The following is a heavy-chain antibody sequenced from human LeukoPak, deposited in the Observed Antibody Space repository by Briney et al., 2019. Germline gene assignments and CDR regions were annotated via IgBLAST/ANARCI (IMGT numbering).Heavy chain of an antibody. CDR1: GDSISSGDYY. CDR2: ISSSGST. D-gene: IGHD5-18*01. V-gene: IGHV4-61*02. CDR3: ARSGIQTGYRFFY. Sequence: SETLSLTCTVSGDSISSGDYYWSWIRQPAGKGLEWIGRISSSGSTNYNPSLKSRVTISVDTSKNQFSLQLSSVTAADTAVYYCARSGIQTGYRFFYWGQGTLVTVSS. J-gene: IGHJ4*02.